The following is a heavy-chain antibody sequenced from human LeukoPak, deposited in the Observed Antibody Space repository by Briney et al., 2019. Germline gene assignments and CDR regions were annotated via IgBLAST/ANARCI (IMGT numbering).Heavy chain of an antibody. J-gene: IGHJ4*02. Sequence: ASVKVSCRASGYTVTSDYIHRVRQAPGQGLEWMGIINPNNGATTYAQKFQGRVTMTSDMSTSTVYMELSSLRSEDTAVYFCAREYSTSCLDHWGQGTLVTVSS. CDR3: AREYSTSCLDH. CDR1: GYTVTSDY. V-gene: IGHV1-46*01. D-gene: IGHD6-13*01. CDR2: INPNNGAT.